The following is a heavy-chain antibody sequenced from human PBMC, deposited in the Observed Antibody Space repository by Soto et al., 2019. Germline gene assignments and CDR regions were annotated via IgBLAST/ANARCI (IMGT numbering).Heavy chain of an antibody. CDR2: IYWDDDE. D-gene: IGHD3-10*01. CDR3: AHSRNLITEDAQVGDFDY. V-gene: IGHV2-5*02. J-gene: IGHJ4*02. CDR1: GFSLTTGGVG. Sequence: QITLKESGPTLVKPTQTLTLTCDFSGFSLTTGGVGVGWVRQPPGEALEWLALIYWDDDERYNPSLKTRLTITKDPSKNQVVLIMTNMDPVDTATYCCAHSRNLITEDAQVGDFDYWGQGTLVTVSS.